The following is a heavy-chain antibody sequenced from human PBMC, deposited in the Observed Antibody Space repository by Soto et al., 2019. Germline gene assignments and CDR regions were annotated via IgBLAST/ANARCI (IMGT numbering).Heavy chain of an antibody. CDR3: ASHMVRGVPFGY. J-gene: IGHJ4*02. D-gene: IGHD3-10*01. CDR2: IYFRGST. CDR1: GGSISSYY. V-gene: IGHV4-59*08. Sequence: SDTLSLTCTVSGGSISSYYWSWIRQPPGKGLEWIGYIYFRGSTNYNPSLKSRVTISVDTSKNQFSLKLSSVTAADTAVYYCASHMVRGVPFGYWGQGTLVTVS.